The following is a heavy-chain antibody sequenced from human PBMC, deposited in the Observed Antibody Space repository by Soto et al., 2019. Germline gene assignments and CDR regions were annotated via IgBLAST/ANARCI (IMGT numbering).Heavy chain of an antibody. CDR3: ARYEQQLIYYFYGMDV. CDR2: IYYSGST. J-gene: IGHJ6*02. D-gene: IGHD6-13*01. CDR1: GGSISSISYY. Sequence: PSEALAVMSTVSGGSISSISYYWGWIRQPPGKGLEWIGSIYYSGSTYYNPSLKSRVTISVDTSKNQFSLKLSSVTAADTAVYYCARYEQQLIYYFYGMDVWGQGPTFPVSS. V-gene: IGHV4-39*01.